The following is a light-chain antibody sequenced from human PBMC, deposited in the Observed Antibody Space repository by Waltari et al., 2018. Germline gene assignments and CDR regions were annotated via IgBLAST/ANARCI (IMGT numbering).Light chain of an antibody. Sequence: QSVLTQPPSASGAPVQTITISCSGGGSTIGRNSVYWYQQFPGRAPRLIIHNNDQRPSGVPDRFSGSKSGISGSLAISGLRSDDEADYYCAAWDETLNTFLFGTGTKVAAL. CDR3: AAWDETLNTFL. CDR1: GSTIGRNS. J-gene: IGLJ1*01. V-gene: IGLV1-47*01. CDR2: NND.